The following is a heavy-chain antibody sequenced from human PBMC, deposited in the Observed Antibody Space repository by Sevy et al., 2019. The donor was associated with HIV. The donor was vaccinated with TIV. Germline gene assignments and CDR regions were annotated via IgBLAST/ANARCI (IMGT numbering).Heavy chain of an antibody. CDR1: GDSVSSNSAA. D-gene: IGHD1-1*01. CDR3: ARDWRTTLPNAFDI. CDR2: TYYRSKWYT. Sequence: SQTLSLTCAISGDSVSSNSAAWNWIRQSPSRGLEWLGRTYYRSKWYTDYAVSVKSRITINPDTSKNQFSLQLNSVTPEDTAVYYCARDWRTTLPNAFDIWGQGTMVTVS. J-gene: IGHJ3*02. V-gene: IGHV6-1*01.